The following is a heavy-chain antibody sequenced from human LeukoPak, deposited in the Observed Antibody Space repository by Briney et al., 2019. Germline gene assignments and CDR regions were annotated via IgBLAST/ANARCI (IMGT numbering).Heavy chain of an antibody. CDR1: GFTFSSYA. D-gene: IGHD6-13*01. CDR2: ISGSGGST. Sequence: GGSLRLSCAASGFTFSSYAMSWVRQAPGKGLEWVSAISGSGGSTYYADSVKGRFTISRDNSKNTLYLQMNSLRGEDTAVYYCAKAYSSSWFISEYHSWGQGTLVTVSS. CDR3: AKAYSSSWFISEYHS. J-gene: IGHJ5*02. V-gene: IGHV3-23*01.